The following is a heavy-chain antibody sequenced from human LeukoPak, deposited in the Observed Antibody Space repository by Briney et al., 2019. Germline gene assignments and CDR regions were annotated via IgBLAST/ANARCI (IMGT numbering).Heavy chain of an antibody. CDR1: EFIFSSYW. Sequence: GGSLRLSCAASEFIFSSYWMSWVRQAPGKGLEWVANIKQDGSEKYYVGSVKGRFTISTDTAKNSLFLQMNSLSAEDTAVYYCARDHAYAFDIWGQGTMVTVSS. V-gene: IGHV3-7*01. CDR2: IKQDGSEK. CDR3: ARDHAYAFDI. J-gene: IGHJ3*02.